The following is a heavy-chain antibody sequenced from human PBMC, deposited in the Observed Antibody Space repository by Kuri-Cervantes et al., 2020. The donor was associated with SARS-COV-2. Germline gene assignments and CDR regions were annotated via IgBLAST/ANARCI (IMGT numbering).Heavy chain of an antibody. Sequence: GGSLRLSCAASGFTFSNAWMSWVRQAPGKGLEWVGRIKSKTDGGTTDYAAPVKGRFTISRDDSKNTLYLQMNSLRAEDTAVYYCARINIVATTAFDYWGQGTLVTVSS. CDR2: IKSKTDGGTT. J-gene: IGHJ4*02. CDR1: GFTFSNAW. D-gene: IGHD5-12*01. V-gene: IGHV3-15*01. CDR3: ARINIVATTAFDY.